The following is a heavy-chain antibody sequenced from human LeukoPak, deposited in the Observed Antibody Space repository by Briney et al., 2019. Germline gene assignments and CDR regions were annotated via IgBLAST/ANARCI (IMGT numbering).Heavy chain of an antibody. J-gene: IGHJ5*02. V-gene: IGHV3-23*01. Sequence: GGSLRLSCAASGFTFSSYAMRWVRQAPGKGREWVSAISGSGGSTYYADSLKGRFTISRDNSKNTLYLQMNSLRAEDTAVYYCARVIVVVPAAMPGGDNWFDPWGQGTLVTVSS. CDR2: ISGSGGST. D-gene: IGHD2-2*01. CDR1: GFTFSSYA. CDR3: ARVIVVVPAAMPGGDNWFDP.